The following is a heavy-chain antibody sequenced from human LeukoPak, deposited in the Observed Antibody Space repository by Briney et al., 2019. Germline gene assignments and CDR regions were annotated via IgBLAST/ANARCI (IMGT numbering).Heavy chain of an antibody. CDR3: ARDLLHFASYFDP. CDR1: GFTFSDYY. J-gene: IGHJ5*02. V-gene: IGHV3-11*01. D-gene: IGHD2-15*01. CDR2: ISSSSSAI. Sequence: GGSLRPSCAASGFTFSDYYMSWIRQAPEKGLEWVSYISSSSSAIYYADSVKGRFTISRVNAKNSLYLQMNSLRAEDTAVYYCARDLLHFASYFDPWGQGTLVTVSS.